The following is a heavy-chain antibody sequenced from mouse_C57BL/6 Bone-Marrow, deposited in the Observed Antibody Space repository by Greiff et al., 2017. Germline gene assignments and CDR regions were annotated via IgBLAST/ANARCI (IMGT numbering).Heavy chain of an antibody. CDR2: ISDGGSYT. D-gene: IGHD1-2*01. V-gene: IGHV5-4*01. CDR3: ARDGYAGFDY. CDR1: GFTFSSYA. Sequence: DVQLVESGGGLVKPGGSLKLSCAASGFTFSSYAMSWVRQTPEKRLEWVATISDGGSYTYYPDNVKGRFTISRDNAKNNLYLQMSHLKSEDTAMYYGARDGYAGFDYWGQGTLVTVSA. J-gene: IGHJ3*01.